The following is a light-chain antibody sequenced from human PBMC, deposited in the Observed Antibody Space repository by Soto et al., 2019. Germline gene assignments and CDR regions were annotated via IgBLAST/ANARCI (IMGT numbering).Light chain of an antibody. CDR3: QQYNSYSG. CDR2: DAS. Sequence: DLQMTQSPSTLSASVGDRVTITCRASQSISSWLAWYQQKPGKAPKLLIYDASSLESGVPSRFSGSGSGTEFTLTISSLQPDDFATYYCQQYNSYSGFGPGTKVDIK. J-gene: IGKJ3*01. CDR1: QSISSW. V-gene: IGKV1-5*01.